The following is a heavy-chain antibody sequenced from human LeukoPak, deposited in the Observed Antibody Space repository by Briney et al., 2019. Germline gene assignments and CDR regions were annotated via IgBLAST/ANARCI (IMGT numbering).Heavy chain of an antibody. Sequence: GALRLSCAASGFTFSSYAMSWVRQAPGKGLEWVSGISGSGDTPYYADSVKGRFIISRDNSKNSLYLQMNSLRAEDTALYYCAKDMAAYYYASGNIDYWGQGTLVTVSS. CDR1: GFTFSSYA. CDR2: ISGSGDTP. J-gene: IGHJ4*02. D-gene: IGHD3-10*01. CDR3: AKDMAAYYYASGNIDY. V-gene: IGHV3-23*01.